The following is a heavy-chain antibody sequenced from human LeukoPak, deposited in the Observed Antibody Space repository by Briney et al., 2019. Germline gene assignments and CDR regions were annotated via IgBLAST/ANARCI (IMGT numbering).Heavy chain of an antibody. D-gene: IGHD2-15*01. J-gene: IGHJ5*02. CDR2: IYYSGST. Sequence: SETLSLTCTVSGGSISSYYWSWIRQPPGKGPEWIGYIYYSGSTNYNPSLKSRVAISVDTSKNQFSLKLSSVTAADTAVYYCARHSVLKDSSSWFDPWGQGTLVTVSS. V-gene: IGHV4-59*08. CDR3: ARHSVLKDSSSWFDP. CDR1: GGSISSYY.